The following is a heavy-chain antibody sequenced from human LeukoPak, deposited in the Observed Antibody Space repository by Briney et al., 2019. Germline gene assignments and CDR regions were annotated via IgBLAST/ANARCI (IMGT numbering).Heavy chain of an antibody. Sequence: ASVKVSCKASGYTFSSHGNIWVRQAPGQGLEWMGWISAYNGDTNYAQKFQGRVTMTTDTSTSTAYMEVGNLRSDDTAVYYCARVEGPSIFGVVDYWGQGTLVTVSS. V-gene: IGHV1-18*01. D-gene: IGHD3-3*02. CDR3: ARVEGPSIFGVVDY. J-gene: IGHJ4*02. CDR1: GYTFSSHG. CDR2: ISAYNGDT.